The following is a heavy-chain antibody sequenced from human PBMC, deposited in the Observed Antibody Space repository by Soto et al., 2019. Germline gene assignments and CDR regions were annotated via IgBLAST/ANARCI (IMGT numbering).Heavy chain of an antibody. J-gene: IGHJ4*02. D-gene: IGHD2-8*01. CDR2: VYYRGRS. Sequence: SETLSLTCTVSGGSVSNSNYYWGWIRQSPGKGLEWIGSVYYRGRSYSKSSVKSRVTISVDTSKNQFSLNLNSVTASDTAVYYCVSQRTSVLTQAYFDYWGPGALVTVYS. CDR3: VSQRTSVLTQAYFDY. CDR1: GGSVSNSNYY. V-gene: IGHV4-39*01.